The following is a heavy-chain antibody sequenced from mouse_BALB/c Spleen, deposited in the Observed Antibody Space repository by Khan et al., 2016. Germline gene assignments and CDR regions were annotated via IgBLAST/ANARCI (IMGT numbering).Heavy chain of an antibody. J-gene: IGHJ2*01. CDR3: ATKGYYFDY. V-gene: IGHV5-6-5*01. CDR2: ISSGGSS. CDR1: GFTFSSYA. Sequence: EVELVESGGGLVKPGGSLKLSCAASGFTFSSYAMSWVRQTPEKRLEWVASISSGGSSFYPAILKDRFTLSRDNARNILYLQMSSLRSEDTAMCFCATKGYYFDYWGQGTTLTVSS. D-gene: IGHD3-3*01.